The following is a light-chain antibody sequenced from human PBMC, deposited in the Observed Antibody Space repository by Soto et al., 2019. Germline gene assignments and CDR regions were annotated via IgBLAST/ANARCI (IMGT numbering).Light chain of an antibody. CDR2: DAS. CDR3: QQANSFPLT. J-gene: IGKJ4*01. CDR1: QGIRSW. V-gene: IGKV1-12*01. Sequence: DIQMTQSPSSVSASVGDRVTITCRASQGIRSWLAWYQQKPEKAPKLVIYDASSLQSGVPSRFSGSGSGTDFTLTISSLQPEDFATYYCQQANSFPLTVGGGTKVDSK.